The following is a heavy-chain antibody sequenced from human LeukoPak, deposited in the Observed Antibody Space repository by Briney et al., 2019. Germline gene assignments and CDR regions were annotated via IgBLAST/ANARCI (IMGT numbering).Heavy chain of an antibody. D-gene: IGHD7-27*01. Sequence: PSETLSLTWAVSGXSISSYYGSWIRQPPGKGLEWIGYISYSGNTNYNPSLKSRVTISADTSKNQFSLKMSSVTAADTAVYFCARLRNWAWDFDSWGQGTLVTVSS. V-gene: IGHV4-59*01. CDR1: GXSISSYY. CDR3: ARLRNWAWDFDS. CDR2: ISYSGNT. J-gene: IGHJ4*02.